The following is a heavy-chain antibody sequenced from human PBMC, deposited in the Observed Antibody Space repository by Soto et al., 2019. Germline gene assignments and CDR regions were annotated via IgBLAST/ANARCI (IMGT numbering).Heavy chain of an antibody. CDR3: ARQWDSSSWLGGDYAY. D-gene: IGHD6-13*01. CDR1: GYTFTSYG. V-gene: IGHV1-18*01. J-gene: IGHJ4*02. Sequence: ASVKVSCQASGYTFTSYGISWVRQAPGQGLEWMGWISAYNGNTNYAQKLQGRVTMTTDTPTSTAYMELRSLRSDDTAVYYCARQWDSSSWLGGDYAYWGQGTLVTVSS. CDR2: ISAYNGNT.